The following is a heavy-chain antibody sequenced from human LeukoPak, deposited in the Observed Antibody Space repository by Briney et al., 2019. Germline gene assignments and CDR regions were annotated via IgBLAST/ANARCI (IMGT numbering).Heavy chain of an antibody. Sequence: GGSLRLSCAASGFTFSRYGTHWVRQAPGKGLEWVAVISYDGSNKYYADSVKGRFTISRDNSKNTLYLQMNSLRAEDTAVYYCAKDFSSSWYSYYYYGMDVWGQGTTVTVSS. CDR2: ISYDGSNK. CDR1: GFTFSRYG. D-gene: IGHD6-13*01. CDR3: AKDFSSSWYSYYYYGMDV. J-gene: IGHJ6*02. V-gene: IGHV3-30*18.